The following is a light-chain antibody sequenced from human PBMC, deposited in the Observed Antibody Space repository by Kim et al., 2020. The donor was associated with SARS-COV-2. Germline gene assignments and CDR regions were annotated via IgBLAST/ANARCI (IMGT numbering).Light chain of an antibody. CDR2: DAS. Sequence: EIVLTQSPGTLSLSPGERATLSCRASQSVRRNYFAWYQQKPGQAPRLLIYDASSRATDIPDRFSGSGSGTDFTLTMSRLEPEDFTVYYCQQYGSAPNTFGQGTKLEI. CDR3: QQYGSAPNT. V-gene: IGKV3-20*01. CDR1: QSVRRNY. J-gene: IGKJ2*01.